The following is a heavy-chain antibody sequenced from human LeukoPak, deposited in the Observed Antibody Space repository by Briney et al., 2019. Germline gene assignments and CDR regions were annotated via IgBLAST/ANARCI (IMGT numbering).Heavy chain of an antibody. D-gene: IGHD2-15*01. Sequence: SETLSLTCAVYGESFRDFFWTWVRQPPGKGLEWIGEINDGGTTNYNPSLKSRVTISIDMSKNQFFLRMTSATAADTAVYYCARAVVVAATPFDYWGQGTLVTVSS. J-gene: IGHJ4*02. CDR2: INDGGTT. CDR3: ARAVVVAATPFDY. CDR1: GESFRDFF. V-gene: IGHV4-34*01.